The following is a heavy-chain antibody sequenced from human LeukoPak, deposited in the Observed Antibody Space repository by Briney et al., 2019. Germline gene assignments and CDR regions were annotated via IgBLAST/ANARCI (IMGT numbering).Heavy chain of an antibody. CDR1: GFTVSSNY. D-gene: IGHD6-19*01. Sequence: GGSLRLSCEASGFTVSSNYMSWVRQAPGKGLEWVSGIYSGGNTYYADSVKGRFTISRDNSKITLYLQMNSLRAEDTAVYYCARDVVTVAGADYWGQGTLVTVSS. CDR3: ARDVVTVAGADY. J-gene: IGHJ4*02. CDR2: IYSGGNT. V-gene: IGHV3-53*01.